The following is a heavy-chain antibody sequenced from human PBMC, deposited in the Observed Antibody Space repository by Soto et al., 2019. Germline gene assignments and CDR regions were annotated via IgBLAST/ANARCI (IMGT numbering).Heavy chain of an antibody. CDR2: ISSNGGST. J-gene: IGHJ6*02. V-gene: IGHV3-64D*08. CDR3: VKRSSSSTRLTTYYYYYGMDV. Sequence: GGSLRLSCSASGFTFSSYAMHWVRQAPGKGLEYVSAISSNGGSTYYADSVKGRFTISRDNSKNTLYLQMSSLRAEDTAVYYRVKRSSSSTRLTTYYYYYGMDVWGQGTTVTVSS. CDR1: GFTFSSYA. D-gene: IGHD6-6*01.